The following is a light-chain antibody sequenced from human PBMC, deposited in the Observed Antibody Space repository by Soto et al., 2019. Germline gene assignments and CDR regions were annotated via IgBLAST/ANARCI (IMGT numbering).Light chain of an antibody. J-gene: IGKJ4*01. CDR2: AAS. V-gene: IGKV3-20*01. Sequence: EMGLTQSPGTLSLSPGARATLSCRAGQSASSNVLAWYQQKPGQAPRLLIEAASSRATGIPDRFSGSGSVSDFTLTITGLETEYFAVYFCQQYGTSPVTFGGGTEVEIK. CDR1: QSASSNV. CDR3: QQYGTSPVT.